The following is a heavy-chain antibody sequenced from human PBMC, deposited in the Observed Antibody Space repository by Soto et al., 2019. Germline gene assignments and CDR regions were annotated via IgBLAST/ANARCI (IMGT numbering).Heavy chain of an antibody. D-gene: IGHD5-18*01. CDR3: ARVGYSYGLDY. V-gene: IGHV1-8*01. J-gene: IGHJ4*02. CDR2: MNPNSGNT. CDR1: GYTFTSCY. Sequence: GASVKVFCKASGYTFTSCYMNWVRQATGQGLEWMGWMNPNSGNTGYAQKFQGRVTMTRNTSISTAYMELSSLRSEDTAVYYCARVGYSYGLDYWGQGTRVTVSS.